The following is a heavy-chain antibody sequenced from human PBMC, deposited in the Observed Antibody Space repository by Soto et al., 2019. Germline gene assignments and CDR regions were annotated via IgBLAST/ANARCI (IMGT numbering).Heavy chain of an antibody. D-gene: IGHD2-21*01. J-gene: IGHJ6*02. CDR3: AASCVACGGFNYYGMDV. CDR2: IYYSGTT. Sequence: QVQLQESGPGLVKPSQTLSLTCTVSGGSISSGGYYWYWIRQHPGKGLEWIGYIYYSGTTYYNPYLKSRVTLSVDTSTNQFSLKLSSVTAADTAVYYCAASCVACGGFNYYGMDVWGQGTTVTVYS. V-gene: IGHV4-31*03. CDR1: GGSISSGGYY.